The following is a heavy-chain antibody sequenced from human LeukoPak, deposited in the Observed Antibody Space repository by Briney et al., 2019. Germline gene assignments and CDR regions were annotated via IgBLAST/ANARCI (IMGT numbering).Heavy chain of an antibody. D-gene: IGHD3-22*01. CDR2: IYTSGST. CDR1: GGSISSGSYY. J-gene: IGHJ3*02. CDR3: ARPSTTMIVPEGGASDI. Sequence: SETLSLTRTVSGGSISSGSYYWSWIRQPAGKGLEWIGRIYTSGSTNYNPSLKSRVTISVDTSKNQFSLKLSSVTAADTAVYYCARPSTTMIVPEGGASDIWGQGTMVTVSS. V-gene: IGHV4-61*02.